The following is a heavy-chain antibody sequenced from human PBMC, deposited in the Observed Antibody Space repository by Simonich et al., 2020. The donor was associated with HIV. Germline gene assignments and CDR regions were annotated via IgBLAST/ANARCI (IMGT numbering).Heavy chain of an antibody. CDR1: GGSFSGYY. CDR2: INHSGST. D-gene: IGHD1-26*01. V-gene: IGHV4-34*01. J-gene: IGHJ1*01. CDR3: ARLTASGLGEYFQH. Sequence: QVQLQQWGAGLLKPSETLSLTCAVYGGSFSGYYWSWISQPPGKGLEWIGEINHSGSTNYNPSLKSRVTISVDTSKNQFSLKLSSVTAADTAVYYCARLTASGLGEYFQHWGQGTLVTVSS.